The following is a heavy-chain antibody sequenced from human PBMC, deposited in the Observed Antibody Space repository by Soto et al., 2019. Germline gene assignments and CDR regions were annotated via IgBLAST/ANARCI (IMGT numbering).Heavy chain of an antibody. CDR3: ARNGLYDYVWGSYRPLSNWFDP. J-gene: IGHJ5*02. Sequence: PSETLSLTCAVYGGSFSGYYWSWTRQPPGKGLEWIGEINHSGSTNYNPSLKSRVTISVDTSKNQFSLKLSSVTAADTAVYYCARNGLYDYVWGSYRPLSNWFDPWGQGTLVTVSS. D-gene: IGHD3-16*02. CDR1: GGSFSGYY. CDR2: INHSGST. V-gene: IGHV4-34*01.